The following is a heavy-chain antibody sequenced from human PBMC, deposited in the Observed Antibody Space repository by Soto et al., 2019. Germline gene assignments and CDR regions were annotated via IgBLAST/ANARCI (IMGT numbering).Heavy chain of an antibody. V-gene: IGHV4-34*01. J-gene: IGHJ5*02. Sequence: SETRSLTCAVYGGSFSGYYWSWIRQPPGKGLEWIGEINHSGSTNYNPSLKSRVTISVDTSKNQFSLKLSYVTAADTAVYYRASLSQGIDIVVVPAAIKMWSEHWGKGNLVNVSA. CDR3: ASLSQGIDIVVVPAAIKMWSEH. D-gene: IGHD2-2*02. CDR1: GGSFSGYY. CDR2: INHSGST.